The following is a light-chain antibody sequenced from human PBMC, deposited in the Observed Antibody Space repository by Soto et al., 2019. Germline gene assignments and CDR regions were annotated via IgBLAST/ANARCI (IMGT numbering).Light chain of an antibody. CDR2: EVS. V-gene: IGLV2-18*02. Sequence: QSVLTQPPSVSGSPGQSVTISCTGTSSDVGNYNRVSWYQQPPGTAPKVIIYEVSNRPSGVPDRFSGSKSGNTPSLTISGLQAEDEADYYCSSYTSSSTYVFGTGTKLTVL. CDR3: SSYTSSSTYV. CDR1: SSDVGNYNR. J-gene: IGLJ1*01.